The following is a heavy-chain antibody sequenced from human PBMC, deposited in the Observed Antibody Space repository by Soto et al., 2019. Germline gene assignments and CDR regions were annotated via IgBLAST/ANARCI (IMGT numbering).Heavy chain of an antibody. D-gene: IGHD2-15*01. Sequence: PSETLSLTCAVYGGSFSGYYWSWIRQPPGKGLEWIGEINHSGSTNYNPSLKSRVTISVDTSKNQFSLKLSSVTAADTAVYYCARGVSLSECSGGSCPPPRFDPWGQGTLVTVS. CDR2: INHSGST. CDR1: GGSFSGYY. CDR3: ARGVSLSECSGGSCPPPRFDP. J-gene: IGHJ5*02. V-gene: IGHV4-34*01.